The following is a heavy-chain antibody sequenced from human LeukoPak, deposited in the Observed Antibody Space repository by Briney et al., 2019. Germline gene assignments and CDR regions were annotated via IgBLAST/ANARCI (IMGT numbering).Heavy chain of an antibody. CDR1: GVSISSYY. CDR3: ARDSYYYDSSGYSRFDY. Sequence: ATLSLTCTVSGVSISSYYWSWIRQPAGKGLEWIGRIHTSGSTNYNPSLKSRVTMSVDTSKNQFSLKLSSVTAADTAVYYCARDSYYYDSSGYSRFDYWGQGTLVTVSS. D-gene: IGHD3-22*01. CDR2: IHTSGST. J-gene: IGHJ4*02. V-gene: IGHV4-4*07.